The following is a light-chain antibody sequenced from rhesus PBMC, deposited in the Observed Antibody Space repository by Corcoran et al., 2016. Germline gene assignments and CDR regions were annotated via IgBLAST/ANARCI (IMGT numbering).Light chain of an antibody. CDR1: QGISSY. Sequence: DIQMTQSPSSLSASVGDRVTITCRASQGISSYLAWYQQKPGKVPKPPIYDASKLESGVPSRFSGSGSGTDFTLTSNSLQPEDFATYYCQQYDSAPFTFGPGTKLDIK. V-gene: IGKV1-37*01. CDR3: QQYDSAPFT. CDR2: DAS. J-gene: IGKJ3*01.